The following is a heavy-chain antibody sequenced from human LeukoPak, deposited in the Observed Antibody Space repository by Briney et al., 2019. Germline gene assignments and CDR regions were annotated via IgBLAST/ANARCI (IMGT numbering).Heavy chain of an antibody. CDR3: AKGVGEFIAGELDDY. Sequence: PGRSLRLSCAASGFTFDDYAMHWVRQAPGKGLEWVSGISWNSGSIGYADSVKGRFTISRDNAKNSLYLQTNSLRAEDTALYYCAKGVGEFIAGELDDYWGQGTLVTVSS. CDR1: GFTFDDYA. D-gene: IGHD6-13*01. V-gene: IGHV3-9*01. J-gene: IGHJ4*02. CDR2: ISWNSGSI.